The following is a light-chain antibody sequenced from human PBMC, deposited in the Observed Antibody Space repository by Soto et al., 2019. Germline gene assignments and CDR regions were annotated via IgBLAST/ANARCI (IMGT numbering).Light chain of an antibody. V-gene: IGKV1-33*01. Sequence: DSQMTQSPSSLSASVGDRVTITCQASHDISNYLNWYQQKPGKAPKLLIYDASNLETGVPSRFSGSGSGTDFTFTISSLQPEDIATHYCQQYDNLPFTFGQGTRLEIK. CDR1: HDISNY. CDR3: QQYDNLPFT. J-gene: IGKJ5*01. CDR2: DAS.